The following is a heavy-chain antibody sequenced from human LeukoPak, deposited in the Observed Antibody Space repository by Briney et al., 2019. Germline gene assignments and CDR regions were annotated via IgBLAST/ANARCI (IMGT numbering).Heavy chain of an antibody. CDR1: GGTFSSYA. V-gene: IGHV1-69*01. D-gene: IGHD5-24*01. Sequence: SVRVSCKASGGTFSSYAISWVRQAPGQGLEWMGGIIPIFGTANYAQKFQGRVTITADVSTSTAYMELSSLRSEDTAVYYCARKGSRHGDAFDIWGQGTMVTVSS. CDR2: IIPIFGTA. CDR3: ARKGSRHGDAFDI. J-gene: IGHJ3*02.